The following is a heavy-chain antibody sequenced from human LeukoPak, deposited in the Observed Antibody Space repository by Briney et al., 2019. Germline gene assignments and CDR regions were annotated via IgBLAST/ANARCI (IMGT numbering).Heavy chain of an antibody. CDR3: ARLGWNEDYGMDV. CDR2: IWSDGSNK. D-gene: IGHD1-1*01. J-gene: IGHJ6*02. V-gene: IGHV3-33*01. CDR1: GFTFSSYG. Sequence: PGGSLRLSCAASGFTFSSYGMHWVRQAPGKGLEWVAVIWSDGSNKYYADSVQGRFTISRDNSKNTVYLQMNSLRVEDTAVYFCARLGWNEDYGMDVWGQGTTVTVSS.